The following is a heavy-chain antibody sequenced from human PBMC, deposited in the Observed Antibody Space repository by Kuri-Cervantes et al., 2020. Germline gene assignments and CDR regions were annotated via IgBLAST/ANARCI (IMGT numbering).Heavy chain of an antibody. J-gene: IGHJ4*02. CDR1: GYSFASYW. CDR3: ARRSTNSWHFEY. V-gene: IGHV5-51*01. Sequence: KVSCKGSGYSFASYWIGWVRQMPGKGLEWVGIIYPGDSDTRYSPSFQGQVTISADKSISTAHLQWSSLKAPDTAMYYCARRSTNSWHFEYWGQGTLVTVSS. D-gene: IGHD6-13*01. CDR2: IYPGDSDT.